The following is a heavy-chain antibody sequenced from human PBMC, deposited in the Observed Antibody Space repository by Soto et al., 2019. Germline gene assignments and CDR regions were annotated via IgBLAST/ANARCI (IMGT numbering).Heavy chain of an antibody. V-gene: IGHV4-34*01. CDR2: INHTGGT. D-gene: IGHD3-3*01. CDR3: ATRITVFGLLIPPFDP. J-gene: IGHJ5*02. Sequence: PSETMSLTCAVYGGSVNGYYWNWIRQPPGKGLEWIGEINHTGGTHYNPSLKSRVTMSVVTSKSQFSLRLSSVTGGDTAIYYCATRITVFGLLIPPFDPWGQGTQVTVSS. CDR1: GGSVNGYY.